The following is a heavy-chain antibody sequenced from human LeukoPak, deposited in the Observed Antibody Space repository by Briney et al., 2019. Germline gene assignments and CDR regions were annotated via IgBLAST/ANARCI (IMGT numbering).Heavy chain of an antibody. J-gene: IGHJ4*02. D-gene: IGHD3-3*01. CDR1: GGSISNSY. Sequence: SETLTLTCTVSGGSISNSYWSWIRQPPGKGLEWIGYLYYSGSTNYSPSLTSRVTISLNTSKNQFSLKLSSVTAADTAVYYCARRRGDFLSDYHAFDYWRQGTLVTISS. CDR3: ARRRGDFLSDYHAFDY. V-gene: IGHV4-59*08. CDR2: LYYSGST.